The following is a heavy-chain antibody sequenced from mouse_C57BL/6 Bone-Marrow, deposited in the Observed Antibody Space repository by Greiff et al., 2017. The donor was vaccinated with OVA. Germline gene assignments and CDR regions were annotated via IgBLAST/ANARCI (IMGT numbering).Heavy chain of an antibody. CDR2: IYPGSGST. CDR3: ARDNYYAMDY. D-gene: IGHD1-3*01. J-gene: IGHJ4*01. Sequence: VQLQQSGPELVKPGASVKMSCKASGYTFTSYWITWVKQRPGQGLEWIGDIYPGSGSTNYNEKFKSKATLTVDTSSSTAYMQLSSLTSEDSAVYYCARDNYYAMDYWGQGTSVAVSS. CDR1: GYTFTSYW. V-gene: IGHV1-55*01.